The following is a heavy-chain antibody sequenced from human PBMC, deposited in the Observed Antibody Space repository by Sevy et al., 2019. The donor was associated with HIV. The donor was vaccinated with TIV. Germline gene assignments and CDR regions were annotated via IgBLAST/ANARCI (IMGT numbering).Heavy chain of an antibody. V-gene: IGHV1-18*01. J-gene: IGHJ4*02. CDR1: GYTFTSYG. CDR2: ISAYNGNT. CDR3: ARTYGSGSYYESGGFDY. D-gene: IGHD3-10*01. Sequence: ASVKVSCKASGYTFTSYGISWVRQAPGQGLEWMGWISAYNGNTNYAQKLQGRVTMTTDTSTSTAYMELRSLRSDDTAMYYCARTYGSGSYYESGGFDYWGQGTLVTVSS.